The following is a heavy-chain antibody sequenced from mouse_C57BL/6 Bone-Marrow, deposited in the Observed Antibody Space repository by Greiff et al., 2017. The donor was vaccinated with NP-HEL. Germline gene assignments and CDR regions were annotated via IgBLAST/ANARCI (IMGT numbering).Heavy chain of an antibody. D-gene: IGHD1-1*01. CDR3: TRDDYYGSSFAY. CDR1: GFTFSSYA. Sequence: EVKVVESGEGLVKPGGSLKLSCAASGFTFSSYAMSWVRQTPEKRLEWVAYISSGGDYIYYADTVKGRFTISRDNARNTLYLQMSSLKSEDTAMYYCTRDDYYGSSFAYWGQGTLVTVSA. CDR2: ISSGGDYI. J-gene: IGHJ3*01. V-gene: IGHV5-9-1*02.